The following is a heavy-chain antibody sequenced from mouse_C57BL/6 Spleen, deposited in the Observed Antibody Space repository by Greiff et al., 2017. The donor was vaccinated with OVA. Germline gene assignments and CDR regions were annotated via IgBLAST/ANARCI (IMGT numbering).Heavy chain of an antibody. CDR2: INPSNGGT. Sequence: QVQLKQPGTELVKPGASVKLSCKASGYTFTSYWMHWVKQRPGQGLEWIGNINPSNGGTNYNEKFKSKATLTVDKSSSTAYMQLSSLTSEDSAVYYCARGGKIYGDFDVWGTGTTVTVSS. D-gene: IGHD1-1*02. CDR1: GYTFTSYW. J-gene: IGHJ1*03. V-gene: IGHV1-53*01. CDR3: ARGGKIYGDFDV.